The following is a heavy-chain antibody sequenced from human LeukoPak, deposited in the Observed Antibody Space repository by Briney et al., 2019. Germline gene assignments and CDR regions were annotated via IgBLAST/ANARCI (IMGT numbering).Heavy chain of an antibody. CDR2: ISRSSSYI. Sequence: GVSLRLSCAAPGFTFSSYSMNGVRQAPGKGLEWVSSISRSSSYIYYADSVKGQFPISRDHAKNSSYQQMNNMRAEDTAVYYCARANYYYYMDVWGKGTTVTVSS. CDR3: ARANYYYYMDV. CDR1: GFTFSSYS. J-gene: IGHJ6*03. V-gene: IGHV3-21*01.